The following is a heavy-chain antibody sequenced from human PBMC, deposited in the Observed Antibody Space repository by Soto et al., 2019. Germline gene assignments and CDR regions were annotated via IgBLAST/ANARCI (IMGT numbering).Heavy chain of an antibody. CDR2: ISGSGGST. CDR3: AKDGALRPLDVFTYRPRWDY. Sequence: EVQLLESGGGLVQPGGSLRLSCAASGFTFSSYAMSWVRQAPGKGLEWVSAISGSGGSTYYADSVKGRFTISRDNSKNTLYLQMNSLRAEDTDVYYCAKDGALRPLDVFTYRPRWDYWGQGTLVTVSS. J-gene: IGHJ4*02. CDR1: GFTFSSYA. V-gene: IGHV3-23*01. D-gene: IGHD3-16*02.